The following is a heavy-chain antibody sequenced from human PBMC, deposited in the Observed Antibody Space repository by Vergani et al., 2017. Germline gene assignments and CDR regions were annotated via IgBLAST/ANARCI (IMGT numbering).Heavy chain of an antibody. CDR2: ISGNNDDV. V-gene: IGHV3-21*01. CDR3: ARGGSSWPYYYYYMDV. Sequence: EVQMVESGGGLVKPGGSLRLSCVASGFTFSHYSMNWVRQAPGKGLEWVSSISGNNDDVYYADSVKGRFTTSRDNSKNTLYLQMNSLRAEDTAVYYCARGGSSWPYYYYYMDVWGKGTTVTVSS. J-gene: IGHJ6*03. D-gene: IGHD6-13*01. CDR1: GFTFSHYS.